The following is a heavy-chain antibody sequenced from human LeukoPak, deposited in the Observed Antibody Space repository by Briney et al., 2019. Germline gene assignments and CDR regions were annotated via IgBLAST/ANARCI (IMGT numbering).Heavy chain of an antibody. CDR2: ISYDGSNK. J-gene: IGHJ4*02. CDR1: GFTFSSYG. CDR3: AKDPYRRITMIVVVDY. V-gene: IGHV3-30*18. Sequence: GGSLRLSCAASGFTFSSYGMHWVRQAPGKGLEWVAVISYDGSNKYYADSVKGRFTISRDNSKNTLYLQMNSLRAEDTAVYYCAKDPYRRITMIVVVDYWGQGTLVTVSS. D-gene: IGHD3-22*01.